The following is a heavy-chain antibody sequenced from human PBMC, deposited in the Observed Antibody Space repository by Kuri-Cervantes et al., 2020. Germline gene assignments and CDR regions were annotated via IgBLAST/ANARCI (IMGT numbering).Heavy chain of an antibody. CDR3: ASIERQWLVHYYGMDV. Sequence: ASVKVSCKASGYTFTSYGISWVRQAPGQGLEWMGWISAYNGNTNYAQKLQGRVTMTTDTSTSTAYMELSSLRSEDTAMYYCASIERQWLVHYYGMDVWGQGTTVTVSS. J-gene: IGHJ6*02. V-gene: IGHV1-18*01. D-gene: IGHD6-19*01. CDR2: ISAYNGNT. CDR1: GYTFTSYG.